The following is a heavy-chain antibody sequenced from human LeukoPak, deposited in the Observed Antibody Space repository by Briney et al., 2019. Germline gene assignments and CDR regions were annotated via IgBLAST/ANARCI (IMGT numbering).Heavy chain of an antibody. D-gene: IGHD3-10*01. CDR3: ARDRFYIPDV. J-gene: IGHJ6*04. CDR1: GFTFSSYS. CDR2: INSDASST. V-gene: IGHV3-74*03. Sequence: GGSLRLSCAASGFTFSSYSMNWVRQVPGKGLVWVSLINSDASSTTYADSVKGRFTISRDNAKNTVYLQMNSLRPEDTAVYYCARDRFYIPDVWGKGTTVTVSS.